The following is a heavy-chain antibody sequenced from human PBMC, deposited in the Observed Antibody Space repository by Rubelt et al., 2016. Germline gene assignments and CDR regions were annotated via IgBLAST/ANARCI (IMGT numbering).Heavy chain of an antibody. CDR3: AGDGVGS. CDR2: IYSGGDT. D-gene: IGHD1-1*01. Sequence: EVQLVESGGVVVQPGGSLRLSCAVSGFIVSSDYMSWVRQAPGKGLEWVSVIYSGGDTSYAASVMGRFTIYRDNSKNTLYLQMNSLRVEDTAGYYCAGDGVGSWGQGTLVTVSS. J-gene: IGHJ4*02. V-gene: IGHV3-53*01. CDR1: GFIVSSDY.